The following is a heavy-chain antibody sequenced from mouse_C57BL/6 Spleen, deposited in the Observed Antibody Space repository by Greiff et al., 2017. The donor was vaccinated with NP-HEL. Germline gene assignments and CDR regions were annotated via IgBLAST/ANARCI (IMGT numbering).Heavy chain of an antibody. CDR2: IWSGGST. CDR1: GFSLTSYG. V-gene: IGHV2-2*01. Sequence: QVQLKESGPGLVQPSQSLSITCTVSGFSLTSYGVHWVRQSPGKGLEWLGVIWSGGSTDYNAAFISRLSISKDNSKSQVFFKMNSLQADDTAIYYCASKGTSGYVWFAYWGQGTLVTVSA. D-gene: IGHD3-2*02. J-gene: IGHJ3*01. CDR3: ASKGTSGYVWFAY.